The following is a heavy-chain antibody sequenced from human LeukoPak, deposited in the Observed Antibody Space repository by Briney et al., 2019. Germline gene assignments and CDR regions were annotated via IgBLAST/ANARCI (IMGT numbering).Heavy chain of an antibody. Sequence: GGSLRLSCAASGFTFSSYEMNWVRQAPGKGLEWVSYISSSTIYYADSVKGRFTISRDNAKNSLYLQMNSLRAEDTAVYYCARDSGNYLDAFDIWGQGTMVTVSS. V-gene: IGHV3-48*03. CDR3: ARDSGNYLDAFDI. CDR2: ISSSTI. J-gene: IGHJ3*02. CDR1: GFTFSSYE. D-gene: IGHD1-7*01.